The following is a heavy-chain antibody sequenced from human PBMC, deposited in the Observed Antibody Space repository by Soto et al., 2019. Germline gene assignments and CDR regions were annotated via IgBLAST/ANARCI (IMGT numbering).Heavy chain of an antibody. CDR2: ISYDGSNK. V-gene: IGHV3-30-3*01. Sequence: PGGSLRLSCAASGFTFSSYAMHWVRQAPGKGLEWVAVISYDGSNKYYADSAKGRFTISRDNSKNTLYLQINSLRAEDTAVYYCARGPSSLTRFDYWGQGTLVTVSS. CDR3: ARGPSSLTRFDY. CDR1: GFTFSSYA. J-gene: IGHJ4*02. D-gene: IGHD2-2*01.